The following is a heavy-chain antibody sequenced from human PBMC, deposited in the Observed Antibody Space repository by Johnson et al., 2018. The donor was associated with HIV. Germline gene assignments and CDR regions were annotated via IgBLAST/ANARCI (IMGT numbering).Heavy chain of an antibody. J-gene: IGHJ3*02. V-gene: IGHV3-30*02. Sequence: QVQLVESGGGVVQPGGSLRLSCAASGFTFSSYGMHWVRQAPGKGLEWVAFIRYDGSVKYYVDSVKGRFNVSRDNAKNSLYLQRNSLRAEDTAVYYCAKGGYYDSSGYLDAFDIWGHGTMVTVSS. D-gene: IGHD3-22*01. CDR3: AKGGYYDSSGYLDAFDI. CDR1: GFTFSSYG. CDR2: IRYDGSVK.